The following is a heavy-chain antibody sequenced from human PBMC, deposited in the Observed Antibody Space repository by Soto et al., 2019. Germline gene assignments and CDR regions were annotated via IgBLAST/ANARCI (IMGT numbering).Heavy chain of an antibody. J-gene: IGHJ4*02. CDR1: GFTFSSYA. V-gene: IGHV3-23*01. CDR3: AKGSSDYDSSGYYYVPAPFDY. D-gene: IGHD3-22*01. Sequence: GGSLRLSCAASGFTFSSYAMSWVRQAPGKGLEWVSAISGSGGSTYYADSVKGRFTISRDNSKNTLYLQMNSLRAEDTAVYYCAKGSSDYDSSGYYYVPAPFDYWGQGTLVTVSS. CDR2: ISGSGGST.